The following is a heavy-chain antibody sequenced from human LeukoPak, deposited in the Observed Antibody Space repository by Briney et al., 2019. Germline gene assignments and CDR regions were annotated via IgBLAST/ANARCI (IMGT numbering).Heavy chain of an antibody. Sequence: ASVKVSCKASGYTFTGYYMHWVRQAPGQGLEWMGWISAYNGHTKYTQIFQGRVTMTTDTSTSTAYMELRSLRSDDTAIYYCARGFPPRRNYDSSGYYSYYFDYWGQGTLVTVSS. CDR1: GYTFTGYY. CDR2: ISAYNGHT. CDR3: ARGFPPRRNYDSSGYYSYYFDY. J-gene: IGHJ4*02. D-gene: IGHD3-22*01. V-gene: IGHV1-18*04.